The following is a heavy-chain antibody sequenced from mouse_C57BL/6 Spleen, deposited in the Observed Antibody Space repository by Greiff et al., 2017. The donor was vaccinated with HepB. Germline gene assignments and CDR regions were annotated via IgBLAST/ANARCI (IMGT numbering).Heavy chain of an antibody. CDR3: ARSPTTVVAYWYFDV. J-gene: IGHJ1*03. CDR1: GYTFTSYD. D-gene: IGHD1-1*01. CDR2: IYPRDGST. V-gene: IGHV1-85*01. Sequence: QVQLKQSGPELVKPGASVKLSCKASGYTFTSYDINWVKQRPGQGLEWIGWIYPRDGSTKYNEKFKGKATLTVDTSSSTAYMELHSLTSEDSAVYFCARSPTTVVAYWYFDVWGTGTTVTVSS.